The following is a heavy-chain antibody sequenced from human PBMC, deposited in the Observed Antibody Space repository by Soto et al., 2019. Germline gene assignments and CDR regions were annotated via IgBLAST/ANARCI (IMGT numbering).Heavy chain of an antibody. V-gene: IGHV3-23*01. Sequence: PGGSLRLSCAASGFTFNNYAMNWVRQAPGKGLEWVSAIRGRGGSAYYADSVQGRFIISRDNSKNTLYLQMNSLRAEDAATYYCVGEGSAWYTRGYFDCWGRGTRGTVAS. J-gene: IGHJ3*01. D-gene: IGHD6-19*01. CDR2: IRGRGGSA. CDR3: VGEGSAWYTRGYFDC. CDR1: GFTFNNYA.